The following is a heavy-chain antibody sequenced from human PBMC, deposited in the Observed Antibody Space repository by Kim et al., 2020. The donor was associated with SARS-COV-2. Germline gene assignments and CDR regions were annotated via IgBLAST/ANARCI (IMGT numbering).Heavy chain of an antibody. CDR1: GGSISSSSYY. CDR3: ARGRLRFLEWSQYYYGMDV. Sequence: SETLSLTCTVSGGSISSSSYYWGWIRQPPGKGLEWIGSIYYSGSTYYNPSLKSRVTISVDTSKNQFSLKLSSVTAADTAVYYCARGRLRFLEWSQYYYGMDVWGQGTTVTVSS. CDR2: IYYSGST. D-gene: IGHD3-3*01. J-gene: IGHJ6*02. V-gene: IGHV4-39*01.